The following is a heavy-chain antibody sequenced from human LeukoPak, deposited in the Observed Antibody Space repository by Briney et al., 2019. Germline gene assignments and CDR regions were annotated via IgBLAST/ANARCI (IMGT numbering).Heavy chain of an antibody. CDR1: GFSFSSSD. V-gene: IGHV3-53*04. CDR2: LYSGGTT. J-gene: IGHJ4*02. CDR3: ARGYSYGPNVLDY. Sequence: PGGSLRLSCAASGFSFSSSDMSWVRQAPGKGLQWIPVLYSGGTTLYVDSVKGRFTISRHNSKNTLYLQMNSLRAEDTAVYYCARGYSYGPNVLDYWGQGTLVTVSS. D-gene: IGHD5-18*01.